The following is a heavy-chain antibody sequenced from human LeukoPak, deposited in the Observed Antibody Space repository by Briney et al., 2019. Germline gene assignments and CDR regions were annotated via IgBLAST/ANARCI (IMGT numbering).Heavy chain of an antibody. D-gene: IGHD2-21*02. CDR2: INPNSGGT. J-gene: IGHJ4*02. Sequence: GASVKVSCKASGYTFTGYYIHWVRQAPGQGLEWMGRINPNSGGTSYAQKFQGRVTMTRDTSISTAYMELPRLRSDDTAVYYCARDRCGDCYRDLDYWGQGTLVTVSS. CDR1: GYTFTGYY. CDR3: ARDRCGDCYRDLDY. V-gene: IGHV1-2*06.